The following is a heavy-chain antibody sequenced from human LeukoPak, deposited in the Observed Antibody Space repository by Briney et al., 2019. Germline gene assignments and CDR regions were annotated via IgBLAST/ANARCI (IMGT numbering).Heavy chain of an antibody. CDR2: IYPGDSGT. Sequence: PGESLKISCKGSEYNFMNYWIGWVRQMPGKGLEWMGIIYPGDSGTRYSPSFQGQVTISADKSINTAYLQWSSLKASDTAMYYCARQNYYDTSGYLERADAFDIWGQGTMVTVSS. V-gene: IGHV5-51*01. CDR1: EYNFMNYW. CDR3: ARQNYYDTSGYLERADAFDI. J-gene: IGHJ3*02. D-gene: IGHD3-22*01.